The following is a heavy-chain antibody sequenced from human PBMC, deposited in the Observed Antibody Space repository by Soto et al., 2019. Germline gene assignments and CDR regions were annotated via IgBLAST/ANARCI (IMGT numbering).Heavy chain of an antibody. J-gene: IGHJ6*02. V-gene: IGHV1-69*06. CDR1: GGTFSSYA. D-gene: IGHD6-19*01. Sequence: SVKVSCKASGGTFSSYAISWVRQAPGQGLEWMGGIIPIFGTANYAQKFQGRVTITADKSTSTAYMELSSLRSEDTSVYYCASSSGLLRKYGMDVWGQGTTVTVSS. CDR2: IIPIFGTA. CDR3: ASSSGLLRKYGMDV.